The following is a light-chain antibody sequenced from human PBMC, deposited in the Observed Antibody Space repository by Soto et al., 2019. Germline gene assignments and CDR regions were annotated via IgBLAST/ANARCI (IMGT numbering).Light chain of an antibody. Sequence: QSALTQPPSVSGSPGQSVTISCTGTSTDFVSYNRVSWYQQPPGTAPKLIIYEASNRPSGVPDRFSGSKSGNTASLTISGLQAADEADYYCGSWDSSLSADVFGTGTKVTVL. CDR2: EAS. CDR1: STDFVSYNR. CDR3: GSWDSSLSADV. J-gene: IGLJ1*01. V-gene: IGLV2-18*02.